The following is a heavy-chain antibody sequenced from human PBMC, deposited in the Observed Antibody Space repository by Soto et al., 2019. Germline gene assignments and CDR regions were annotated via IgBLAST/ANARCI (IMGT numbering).Heavy chain of an antibody. V-gene: IGHV1-46*02. Sequence: QVQLVQSGAEVKKPGASVKVSCKASGYTFNRYYMHWVRQAPGQGLEWMGMINPSGSITSYTQQFQGRLTMTRDTSTSTVYMELSSLRSEDTAVYYCTRGSFLEWSCMDVWGQVTTFTVSS. CDR3: TRGSFLEWSCMDV. D-gene: IGHD3-3*01. CDR1: GYTFNRYY. CDR2: INPSGSIT. J-gene: IGHJ6*02.